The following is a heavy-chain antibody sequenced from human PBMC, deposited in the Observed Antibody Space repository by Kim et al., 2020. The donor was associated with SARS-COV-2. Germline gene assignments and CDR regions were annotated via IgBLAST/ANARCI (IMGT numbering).Heavy chain of an antibody. Sequence: GGSLRLSCAASGFTVSSNYMSWVRQAPGKGLEWVSVIYSGGSTYYADSVKGRFTISRDNSKNTLYLQMNSLRAEDTAVYYCAGYCSSTSCPSRVDAFDIWGQGTMVTVSS. CDR1: GFTVSSNY. CDR3: AGYCSSTSCPSRVDAFDI. V-gene: IGHV3-66*01. J-gene: IGHJ3*02. D-gene: IGHD2-2*01. CDR2: IYSGGST.